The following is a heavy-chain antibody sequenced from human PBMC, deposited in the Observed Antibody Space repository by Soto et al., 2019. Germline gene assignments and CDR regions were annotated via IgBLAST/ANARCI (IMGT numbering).Heavy chain of an antibody. CDR1: GGSVSTYY. V-gene: IGHV4-59*02. J-gene: IGHJ5*01. D-gene: IGHD2-15*01. CDR3: ARDGVWPIVS. Sequence: QVQLQESGPGLLKPSETLSLTCTISGGSVSTYYWSWLRQPPGKELEWIGLTSYSGNTNYNPSLGSRFAMAIDTSKYQSSRTLSSVTAANTAVYYWARDGVWPIVSLRQGTLVTVSS. CDR2: TSYSGNT.